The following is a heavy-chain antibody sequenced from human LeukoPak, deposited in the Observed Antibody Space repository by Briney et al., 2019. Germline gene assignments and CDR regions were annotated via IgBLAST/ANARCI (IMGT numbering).Heavy chain of an antibody. J-gene: IGHJ5*02. CDR2: INTNTGNP. CDR3: ARVRRYGGITWEFDP. D-gene: IGHD3-16*01. V-gene: IGHV7-4-1*02. Sequence: ASVKVSCKASGYTFNSLTINWVRQAPGQGLEWMGWINTNTGNPTYAQGFTGRFVFSLDTSVNTAYLQISSLKAEDTAVYYCARVRRYGGITWEFDPWGQGTLVTVSS. CDR1: GYTFNSLT.